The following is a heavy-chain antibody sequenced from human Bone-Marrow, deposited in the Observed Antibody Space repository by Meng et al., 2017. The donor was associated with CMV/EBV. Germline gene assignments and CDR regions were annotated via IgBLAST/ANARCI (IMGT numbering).Heavy chain of an antibody. V-gene: IGHV3-74*01. CDR2: INSDESST. D-gene: IGHD4-11*01. J-gene: IGHJ4*02. CDR3: ARGYSNRIEY. CDR1: GFTFSSYA. Sequence: GESLKISCAASGFTFSSYAMSWVRQAPGKGLEWVSRINSDESSTSHADSVKGRFTISRDNTKDTMYLQMNSLRAEDTAVYYCARGYSNRIEYWGQGKLVPVSS.